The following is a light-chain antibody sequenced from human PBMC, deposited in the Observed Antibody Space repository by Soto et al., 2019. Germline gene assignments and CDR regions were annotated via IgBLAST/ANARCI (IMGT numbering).Light chain of an antibody. V-gene: IGKV3-20*01. Sequence: EIVLTQSPGTLSLSPGETATLSCRASQSVSSTYLAWYQQKPGQPPRVLIYGASTRATGIPDRFSGSGSGTDFTLIISGLEPEDFAVYYCQQYESSPRTFGQGTKVDIK. CDR1: QSVSSTY. CDR3: QQYESSPRT. CDR2: GAS. J-gene: IGKJ1*01.